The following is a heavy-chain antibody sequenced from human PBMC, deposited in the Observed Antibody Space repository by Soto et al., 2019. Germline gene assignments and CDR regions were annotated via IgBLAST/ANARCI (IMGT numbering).Heavy chain of an antibody. V-gene: IGHV3-48*01. Sequence: EVQLGESGGGLVQPGGSLRLSCAASGFTCSSHSMNWVRQAPGTGLEWVSYIGSSSRTIYYADSVKGRFTISRDNAMNSLCLEMNRLRAEDTALYYCARDHGIRGYSGCDLVYWRQATLVTVSS. CDR3: ARDHGIRGYSGCDLVY. CDR1: GFTCSSHS. CDR2: IGSSSRTI. J-gene: IGHJ1*01. D-gene: IGHD5-12*01.